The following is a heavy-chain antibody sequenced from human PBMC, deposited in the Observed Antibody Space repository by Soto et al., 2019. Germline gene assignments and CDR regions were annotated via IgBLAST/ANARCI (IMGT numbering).Heavy chain of an antibody. V-gene: IGHV5-10-1*01. CDR1: GYALSNYW. CDR3: GRRWGDGYQIDS. D-gene: IGHD2-21*01. CDR2: MGHTGSLK. Sequence: GVSLKISCEGSGYALSNYWNTWERHVTGKGREWSGSMGHTGSLKHHSPSFRGHVTCSVEKSTCTVCVQWSSLKDSDNAMYHCGRRWGDGYQIDSWGQGALVPVSS. J-gene: IGHJ5*01.